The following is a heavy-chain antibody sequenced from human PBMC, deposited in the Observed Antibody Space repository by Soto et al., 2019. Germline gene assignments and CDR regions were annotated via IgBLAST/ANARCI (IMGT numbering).Heavy chain of an antibody. CDR3: TRESSSTSLLVDY. CDR2: IRSKAYGGTT. J-gene: IGHJ4*02. V-gene: IGHV3-49*03. D-gene: IGHD2-2*01. CDR1: GFTFGDYA. Sequence: GGSLRLSCTASGFTFGDYAMSWFRQAPGKGLEWVGFIRSKAYGGTTEYAASVKGRFTISRDDSKSIAYLQMNSLKTEDTAVYYCTRESSSTSLLVDYWGQGTLVTVSS.